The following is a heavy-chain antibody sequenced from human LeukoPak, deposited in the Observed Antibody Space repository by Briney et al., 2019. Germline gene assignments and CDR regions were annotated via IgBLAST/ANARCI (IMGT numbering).Heavy chain of an antibody. CDR3: TRGVQLERRYYNWFDP. Sequence: ASVKVSCKASGGTFSSYAISWVRQAPGQGLEWMGGIIPIFGTANYAQKFQGRVTITADESTSTAYMELSSLRSEDTAVYYCTRGVQLERRYYNWFDPWGQGTLVTVSS. CDR1: GGTFSSYA. CDR2: IIPIFGTA. D-gene: IGHD1-1*01. V-gene: IGHV1-69*13. J-gene: IGHJ5*02.